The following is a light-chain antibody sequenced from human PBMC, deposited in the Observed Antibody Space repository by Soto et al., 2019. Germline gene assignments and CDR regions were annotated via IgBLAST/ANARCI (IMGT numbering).Light chain of an antibody. CDR2: VAS. Sequence: EIVLTQSPGTLSLSPGERATLSCRASQSVNNNYLAWYQQKPGQAPRLLIYVASSRATGIPDRFSGSGSGTDFSLTISRLEPEEFAVYYCQQYCNSPVTFGGGTKVEIK. CDR1: QSVNNNY. V-gene: IGKV3-20*01. J-gene: IGKJ4*01. CDR3: QQYCNSPVT.